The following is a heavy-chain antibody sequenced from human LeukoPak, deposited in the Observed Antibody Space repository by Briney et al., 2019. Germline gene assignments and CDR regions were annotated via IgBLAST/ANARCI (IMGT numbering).Heavy chain of an antibody. CDR3: ARRSMTTVTYNWFAP. CDR2: IYHSGST. D-gene: IGHD4-17*01. J-gene: IGHJ5*02. Sequence: SETLSLTCAVSGGSISSSNWWSWVRQPPGKGLEWIGEIYHSGSTNYNPSLKSRVTISVDKSKNQFSLKLSSVTAADTAVYYCARRSMTTVTYNWFAPWGQGTLVTVSS. V-gene: IGHV4-4*02. CDR1: GGSISSSNW.